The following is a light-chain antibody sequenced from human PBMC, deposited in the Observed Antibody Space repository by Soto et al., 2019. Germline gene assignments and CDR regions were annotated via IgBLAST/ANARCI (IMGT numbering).Light chain of an antibody. CDR2: GAS. V-gene: IGKV3D-15*01. CDR1: QSVTSK. CDR3: HQYRLSWIT. Sequence: ATVALSLVDGASRACVASQSVTSKLAWYQQKPGQAPRLLISGASNRATGIPDRFSGSGSGTGFRLTFCTLETNDLALYVGHQYRLSWITCGLGTRLEIK. J-gene: IGKJ5*01.